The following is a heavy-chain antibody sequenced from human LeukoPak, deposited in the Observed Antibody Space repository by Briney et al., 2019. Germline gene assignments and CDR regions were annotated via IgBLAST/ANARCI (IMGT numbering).Heavy chain of an antibody. D-gene: IGHD3-22*01. CDR3: AREWGLESSGYYYAY. V-gene: IGHV1-69*13. CDR2: ITPIFGTA. CDR1: GGTFSRFT. Sequence: GASVKVSCKASGGTFSRFTISWVRQAPGQGFEWKGGITPIFGTANFAQKFQGRVSITADESTSTAFMELSSLRSEDTAVYYCAREWGLESSGYYYAYWGQGTLVTVSS. J-gene: IGHJ4*02.